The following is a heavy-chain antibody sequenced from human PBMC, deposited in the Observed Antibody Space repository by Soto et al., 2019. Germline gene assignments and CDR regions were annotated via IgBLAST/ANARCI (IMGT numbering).Heavy chain of an antibody. CDR3: AKFGVDCSSASCYAGYYFYYMDV. CDR2: ISYDGSNK. Sequence: QVQLVESGGDVVQPGRFLRLFCAASGFTFRSYGFHWVRQAPGKGLEWVAVISYDGSNKYYADSVKGRFTISRDNSENTLYLQMNSLRVEDTAVYYCAKFGVDCSSASCYAGYYFYYMDVWGKGTTVTVSS. CDR1: GFTFRSYG. D-gene: IGHD2-2*01. J-gene: IGHJ6*03. V-gene: IGHV3-30*18.